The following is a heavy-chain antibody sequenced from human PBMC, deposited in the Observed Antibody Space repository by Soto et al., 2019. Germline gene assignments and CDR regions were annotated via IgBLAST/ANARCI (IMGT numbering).Heavy chain of an antibody. Sequence: SVKVSCKASGYSFTDYHIHWVRQAPGQGLEWLGRINPKSGGTSTAQKFQGWVTMTRDRSISTVYMELTRLRSDDTAVYFCARGHSTDCSNGVCSFFYNHEMDVWGQGTTVTVSS. D-gene: IGHD2-8*01. J-gene: IGHJ6*02. V-gene: IGHV1-2*04. CDR2: INPKSGGT. CDR3: ARGHSTDCSNGVCSFFYNHEMDV. CDR1: GYSFTDYH.